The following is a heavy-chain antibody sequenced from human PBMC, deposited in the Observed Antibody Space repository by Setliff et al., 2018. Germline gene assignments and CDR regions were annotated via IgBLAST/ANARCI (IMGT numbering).Heavy chain of an antibody. CDR2: ILGSDGRT. Sequence: GGSLRLSCATSGFTFRDYSMVWVRQVPGKGLEWVSGILGSDGRTYYADSVKGRFTISRDNSKSTLYLQMSSLRAEDTAVYYCAKDYQSDSGWDFDYWGQGTLVTVSS. V-gene: IGHV3-23*01. CDR1: GFTFRDYS. CDR3: AKDYQSDSGWDFDY. D-gene: IGHD6-19*01. J-gene: IGHJ4*02.